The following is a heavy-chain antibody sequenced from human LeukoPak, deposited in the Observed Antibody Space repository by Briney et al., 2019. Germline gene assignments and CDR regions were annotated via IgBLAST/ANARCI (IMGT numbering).Heavy chain of an antibody. D-gene: IGHD3-22*01. J-gene: IGHJ4*02. Sequence: GGSLRLSCAASGFTFSDYYMDWVRQAPGKGLEWVGRIRNEADSYTTEYAASVQGRFTISRDDSKSSMFLQMNSLKAEDTAVYYCARVSSGGYYYFDYWGQGTLVIVSS. CDR1: GFTFSDYY. V-gene: IGHV3-72*01. CDR3: ARVSSGGYYYFDY. CDR2: IRNEADSYTT.